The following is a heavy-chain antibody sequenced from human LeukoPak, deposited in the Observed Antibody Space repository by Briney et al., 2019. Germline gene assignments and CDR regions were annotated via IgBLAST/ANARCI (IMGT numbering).Heavy chain of an antibody. CDR2: IDSSGSYT. J-gene: IGHJ4*02. CDR1: GFAFGNYA. V-gene: IGHV3-23*01. CDR3: AKISTVTENFDH. D-gene: IGHD4-17*01. Sequence: PGGSLRPSCAASGFAFGNYAMGWVRQAPGKGLEWVSSIDSSGSYTPSADSVKGRFTISRDNSENTVYLQMNSLRAEDTAVYSCAKISTVTENFDHWGQGTLVTVSS.